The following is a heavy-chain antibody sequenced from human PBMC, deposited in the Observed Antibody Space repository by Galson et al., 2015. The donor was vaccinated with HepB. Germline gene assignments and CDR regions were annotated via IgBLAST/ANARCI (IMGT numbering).Heavy chain of an antibody. CDR2: IYSGGST. V-gene: IGHV3-53*01. J-gene: IGHJ6*02. D-gene: IGHD3-3*01. CDR3: VRDLDYNFWSGYPPYNYYGMDV. CDR1: GFTVSSNY. Sequence: SLRLSCAASGFTVSSNYMSWVRQAPGKGLEWVSVIYSGGSTYYADSVKGRFTISRDNSKNTLYLQMNSLRAEDTAVYYCVRDLDYNFWSGYPPYNYYGMDVWGQGTTVTVSS.